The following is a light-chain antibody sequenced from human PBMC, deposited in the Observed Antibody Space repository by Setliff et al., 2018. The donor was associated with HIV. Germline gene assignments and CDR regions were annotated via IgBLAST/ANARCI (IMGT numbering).Light chain of an antibody. V-gene: IGLV1-47*01. Sequence: QSALTQPPSASGTPGQRVTISCSRSSSNIGSNYVYWYQQLPGTAPKLLIYRNNQRPSGVPDRFSGSKSGTSASLAISGLRSEDEADYYCAAWDDSLSGRMVFGGGTKVTVL. J-gene: IGLJ2*01. CDR2: RNN. CDR1: SSNIGSNY. CDR3: AAWDDSLSGRMV.